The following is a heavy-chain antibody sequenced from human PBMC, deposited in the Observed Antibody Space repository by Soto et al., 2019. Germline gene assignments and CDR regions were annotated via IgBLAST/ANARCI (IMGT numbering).Heavy chain of an antibody. CDR1: GFSLSTIGVG. CDR2: IYWNDDK. Sequence: SGPTLVNPTHTLTRTCTFSGFSLSTIGVGVGWIRQPPGNALEWLSLIYWNDDKRYSPSLKSRLTITKDTSKNQVVLTMTNMEPVDTDTSYCAHRTDSSGYYYCFDYWGQGTRVTVSS. J-gene: IGHJ4*02. V-gene: IGHV2-5*01. CDR3: AHRTDSSGYYYCFDY. D-gene: IGHD3-22*01.